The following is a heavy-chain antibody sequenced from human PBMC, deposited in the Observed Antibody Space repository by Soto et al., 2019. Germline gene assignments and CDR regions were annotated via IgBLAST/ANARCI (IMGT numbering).Heavy chain of an antibody. CDR3: AGGIGYSYFYGY. V-gene: IGHV3-48*01. CDR1: GFTFSSYS. Sequence: PGGSLRLSCAASGFTFSSYSMNWVRQAPGKGLEWISYISSGSSTIYYADSVKGRFTISRDNAENSLYLQMNSLRAEDTAVYVCAGGIGYSYFYGYWGHGTLVTASS. J-gene: IGHJ4*01. D-gene: IGHD5-18*01. CDR2: ISSGSSTI.